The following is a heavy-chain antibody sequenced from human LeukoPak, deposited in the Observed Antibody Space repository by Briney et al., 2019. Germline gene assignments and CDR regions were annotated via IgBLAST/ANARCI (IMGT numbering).Heavy chain of an antibody. D-gene: IGHD3-10*01. CDR1: GYTFTGYH. CDR3: ARELYGSGTYGFDY. CDR2: IYPNSGDT. Sequence: ASVKVSCKASGYTFTGYHMHWVRQAPGQGLEWRGCIYPNSGDTNYAQRVQGRVTMTRDTSITTAYMELSSLSSDDTAVYYCARELYGSGTYGFDYWGQGTLVTVSS. V-gene: IGHV1-2*02. J-gene: IGHJ4*02.